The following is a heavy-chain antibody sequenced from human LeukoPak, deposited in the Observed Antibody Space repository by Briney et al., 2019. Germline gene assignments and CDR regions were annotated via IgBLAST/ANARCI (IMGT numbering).Heavy chain of an antibody. Sequence: PGGSLRLSCAASGFTFSSYAMSWVRQAPGKGLEWVSAISGSGGSTYYADSVKSRFTISRDNSKNTLYLQMNSLRAEDTAVYYCAKGVAAAGPRSGFDYWGQGTLVTVSS. CDR2: ISGSGGST. D-gene: IGHD6-13*01. V-gene: IGHV3-23*01. CDR1: GFTFSSYA. CDR3: AKGVAAAGPRSGFDY. J-gene: IGHJ4*02.